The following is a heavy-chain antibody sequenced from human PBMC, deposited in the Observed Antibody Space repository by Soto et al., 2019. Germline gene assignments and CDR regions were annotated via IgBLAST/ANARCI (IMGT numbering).Heavy chain of an antibody. D-gene: IGHD3-22*01. V-gene: IGHV3-30*03. Sequence: QVQLVESGGGVVQPGRSLRLSCAASGFTFSSYGMHWGRQAPGKGLEWVEVISYDGSNKYYADSVKGRFTISRDNSKNPLYMQMNRVRAEDAAVYYCATGPLPMNYWGQGTLVTFSS. CDR3: ATGPLPMNY. CDR1: GFTFSSYG. CDR2: ISYDGSNK. J-gene: IGHJ4*02.